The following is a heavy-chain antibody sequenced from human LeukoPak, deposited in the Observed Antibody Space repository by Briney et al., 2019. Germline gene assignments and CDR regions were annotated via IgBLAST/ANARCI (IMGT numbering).Heavy chain of an antibody. CDR1: GFTFSSYW. CDR3: ASSYYDILTFDY. J-gene: IGHJ4*02. CDR2: IKPDGSSI. D-gene: IGHD3-9*01. Sequence: PGGSLRLSCAASGFTFSSYWMNWVRQAPGKGLVWVARIKPDGSSISSADSVKGRFTISRDNAKNTLYLQMNSLRAEDTAVYYCASSYYDILTFDYWGQGTLVTVSS. V-gene: IGHV3-74*01.